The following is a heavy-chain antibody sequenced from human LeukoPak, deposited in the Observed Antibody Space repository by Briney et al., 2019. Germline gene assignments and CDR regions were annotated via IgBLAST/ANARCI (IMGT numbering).Heavy chain of an antibody. CDR1: GYSFTSYW. V-gene: IGHV5-51*01. D-gene: IGHD6-13*01. CDR2: IYPGDSDT. CDR3: ARLLAIADLPYNWFDP. J-gene: IGHJ5*02. Sequence: GESLKISCKGSGYSFTSYWLGWVRQMPGKGLEWMGIIYPGDSDTRYSPSFQGPVTISADKSISTAYLQWSSLKASDTAMYYCARLLAIADLPYNWFDPWGQGTLVTVSS.